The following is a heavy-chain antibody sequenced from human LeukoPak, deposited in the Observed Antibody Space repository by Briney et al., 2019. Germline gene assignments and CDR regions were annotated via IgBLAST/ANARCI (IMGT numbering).Heavy chain of an antibody. D-gene: IGHD3-16*01. J-gene: IGHJ3*02. V-gene: IGHV1-8*01. CDR3: ARRLGDDAFDI. CDR2: MNPNSGNT. CDR1: GYTFTSYD. Sequence: ASVNVSCKASGYTFTSYDINWVRQATGQGLEWTGWMNPNSGNTGYAQKFQGRVTMTRNTSISTAYMELSSLRSEDTAVYYCARRLGDDAFDIWGQGTMVTVSS.